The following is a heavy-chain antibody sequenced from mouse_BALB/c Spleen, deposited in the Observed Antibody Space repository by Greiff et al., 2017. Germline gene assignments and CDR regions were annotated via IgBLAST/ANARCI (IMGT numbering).Heavy chain of an antibody. D-gene: IGHD2-4*01. V-gene: IGHV5-17*02. CDR2: ISSGSSTI. Sequence: EVKLVESGGGLVPPGGSRKLSCAASGFTFSSFGMHWVRQAPEKGLEWVAYISSGSSTIYYADTVKGRFTISRDNPKNTLFLQMTSLRSEDTAMYYCARWGTMITTKGGDAMDYWGQGTSVTVSS. CDR3: ARWGTMITTKGGDAMDY. CDR1: GFTFSSFG. J-gene: IGHJ4*01.